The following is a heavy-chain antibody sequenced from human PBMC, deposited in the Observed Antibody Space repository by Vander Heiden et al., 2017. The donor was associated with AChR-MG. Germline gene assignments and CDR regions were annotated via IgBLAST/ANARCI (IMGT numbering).Heavy chain of an antibody. J-gene: IGHJ3*02. CDR1: GSTGGDYA. V-gene: IGHV3-49*04. Sequence: EVQLVEAGGGWVQPGRALRRSCTDSGSTGGDYAMSWVRQAPGKGLEWVSFIRSKAYGGTTEYAASVKGRFTISRDDSKSIAYLQMNSLKTEDTAVYYCTPTGWGTTDAFDIWGQGTMVTVSS. D-gene: IGHD1-1*01. CDR2: IRSKAYGGTT. CDR3: TPTGWGTTDAFDI.